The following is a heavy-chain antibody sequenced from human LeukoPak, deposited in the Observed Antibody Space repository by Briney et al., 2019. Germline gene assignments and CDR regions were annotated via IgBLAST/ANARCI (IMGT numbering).Heavy chain of an antibody. CDR1: GFTFSSYW. Sequence: GGSLRPSCAASGFTFSSYWMHWVRQAPGKGLVWVSRINSDGSSTSYADSVKGRFTISRDNAKNTLYLQMNSLRAEDTAVYYCARVPPPAALYYYYYMDVWGKGTTVTISS. V-gene: IGHV3-74*01. CDR2: INSDGSST. J-gene: IGHJ6*03. CDR3: ARVPPPAALYYYYYMDV. D-gene: IGHD6-25*01.